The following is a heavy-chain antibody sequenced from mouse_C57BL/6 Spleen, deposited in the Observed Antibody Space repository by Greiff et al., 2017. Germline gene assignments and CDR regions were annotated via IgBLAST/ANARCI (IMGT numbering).Heavy chain of an antibody. Sequence: VQLQQPGAELVMPGASVKLSCKASGYTFTSYWMHWVKQRPGQGLEWIGEIDPSDSYTNYNQKFKGKSTLTVDKSSSTAYMQLSSLTSEDSAVYYCARWYYGSSPSWFAYWGQGTLVTVSA. CDR2: IDPSDSYT. D-gene: IGHD1-1*01. CDR1: GYTFTSYW. J-gene: IGHJ3*01. CDR3: ARWYYGSSPSWFAY. V-gene: IGHV1-69*01.